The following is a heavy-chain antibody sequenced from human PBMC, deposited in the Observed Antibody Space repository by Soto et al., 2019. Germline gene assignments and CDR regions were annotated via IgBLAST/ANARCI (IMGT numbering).Heavy chain of an antibody. Sequence: PSETLSLTCTVSGGSISSSSYYWGWIRQPPGKGLEWIGSIYYSGSTNYNPSLKSRVTISVDTSKNQFSLKLSSVTAADTAVYYCARGGGPSVGDYDFWSGYYVWFDPWGQGTLVTVSS. J-gene: IGHJ5*02. V-gene: IGHV4-39*07. CDR1: GGSISSSSYY. D-gene: IGHD3-3*01. CDR2: IYYSGST. CDR3: ARGGGPSVGDYDFWSGYYVWFDP.